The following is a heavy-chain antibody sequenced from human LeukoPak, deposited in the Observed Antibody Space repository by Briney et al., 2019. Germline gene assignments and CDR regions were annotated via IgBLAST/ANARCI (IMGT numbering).Heavy chain of an antibody. J-gene: IGHJ3*02. CDR2: IKSDGSST. CDR3: ARGTGYGVFDI. Sequence: GGSLRLSCAASGFSFNNAWMTWVRQAPGKGLVWVSRIKSDGSSTSYADSVKGRFTISRDNAKNMLPLQMNSLRAEDTAVYYCARGTGYGVFDIWGQGTMVTVSS. V-gene: IGHV3-74*01. CDR1: GFSFNNAW. D-gene: IGHD2-8*01.